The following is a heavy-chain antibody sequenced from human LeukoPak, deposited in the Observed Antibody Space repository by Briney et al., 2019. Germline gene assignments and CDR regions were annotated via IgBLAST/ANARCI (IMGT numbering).Heavy chain of an antibody. J-gene: IGHJ4*02. Sequence: ASVKVSCKASGYTFTSYAMNWVRQAPGQGLEWMGWINTNTGNPTYAQGFTGRFVFSLDTSVSTAYLQISSLKAEDTAVYYCARANAVLRYFDWLMDYWGQGTLVTVSS. V-gene: IGHV7-4-1*02. CDR1: GYTFTSYA. CDR3: ARANAVLRYFDWLMDY. CDR2: INTNTGNP. D-gene: IGHD3-9*01.